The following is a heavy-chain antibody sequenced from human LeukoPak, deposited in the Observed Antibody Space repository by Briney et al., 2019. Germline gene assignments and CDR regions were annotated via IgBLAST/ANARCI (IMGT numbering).Heavy chain of an antibody. CDR2: ISSSSSYI. D-gene: IGHD6-13*01. CDR1: GFTFSSYS. CDR3: ARDGVESAAAGEKTTYYFDY. J-gene: IGHJ4*02. V-gene: IGHV3-21*01. Sequence: PGGSLRLSCAASGFTFSSYSMNWVRQAPGKGLEWVSSISSSSSYIYYADSVKGRFTISRDNAKNSLYLQMNSLRAEDTAVYYCARDGVESAAAGEKTTYYFDYWGQGTLVTVSS.